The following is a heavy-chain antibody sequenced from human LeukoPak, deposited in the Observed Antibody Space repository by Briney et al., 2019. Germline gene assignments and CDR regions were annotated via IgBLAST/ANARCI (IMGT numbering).Heavy chain of an antibody. J-gene: IGHJ4*02. Sequence: PSETLSLTCTVPGGSISSYYWSWIRQPPGKGLEWIGYIYYSGSTNYNPSLKSRATISVDTSKNQFSLKLSSVTAADTAVYYCARHTSGWYYFDYWGQGTLVTVSS. CDR1: GGSISSYY. CDR2: IYYSGST. V-gene: IGHV4-59*08. CDR3: ARHTSGWYYFDY. D-gene: IGHD6-19*01.